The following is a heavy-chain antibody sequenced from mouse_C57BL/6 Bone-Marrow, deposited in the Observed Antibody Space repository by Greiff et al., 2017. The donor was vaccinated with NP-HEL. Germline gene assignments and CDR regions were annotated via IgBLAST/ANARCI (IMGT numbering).Heavy chain of an antibody. Sequence: DVKLVESGGGLVQSGRSLRLCSATSSFTFYDFYMVWFRQAPGKGLEWIAASRNKANDYTTEYSASVKGRFIVSRDTSQSILYLQMNALTAEDTAIYYCARDNWDWYFDVWGTGTTVTVSS. J-gene: IGHJ1*03. CDR3: ARDNWDWYFDV. D-gene: IGHD4-1*01. V-gene: IGHV7-1*01. CDR1: SFTFYDFY. CDR2: SRNKANDYTT.